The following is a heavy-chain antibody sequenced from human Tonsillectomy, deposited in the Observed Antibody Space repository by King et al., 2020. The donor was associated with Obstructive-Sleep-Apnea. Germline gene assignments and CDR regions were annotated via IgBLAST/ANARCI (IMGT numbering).Heavy chain of an antibody. CDR1: GGSISSGTYY. CDR2: ISYSGNT. CDR3: SRSTEYSNFETY. Sequence: VQLKESGPGLVKPSQNLSLTCTVSGGSISSGTYYWGWYRQHPGKGPEWIGVISYSGNTFYNPSLKSRVTISVEASETQFSLSLKSVTVADTAVYYCSRSTEYSNFETYWGQGSLVTVS. J-gene: IGHJ4*02. V-gene: IGHV4-31*03. D-gene: IGHD4-11*01.